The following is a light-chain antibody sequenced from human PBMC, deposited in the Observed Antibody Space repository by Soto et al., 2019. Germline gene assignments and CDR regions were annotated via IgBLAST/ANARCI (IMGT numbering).Light chain of an antibody. V-gene: IGKV1-5*01. CDR1: QSITSW. CDR2: HTS. CDR3: QQYNSYSGT. Sequence: DIQMTQSPSTLSASVGDRVTITCRASQSITSWLAWYQQKPGKAPKLLIYHTSILESGVPSRFSGSGSGTEFTLTISSLQPDDFATYYCQQYNSYSGTFGQGTKVEI. J-gene: IGKJ1*01.